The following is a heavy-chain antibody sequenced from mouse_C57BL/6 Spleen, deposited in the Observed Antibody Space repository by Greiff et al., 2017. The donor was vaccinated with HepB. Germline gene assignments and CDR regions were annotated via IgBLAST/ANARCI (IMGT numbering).Heavy chain of an antibody. CDR3: ARGLLRGYFDV. CDR1: GFTFSDYG. V-gene: IGHV5-17*01. D-gene: IGHD1-1*01. Sequence: EVQLVESGGGLVKPGGSLKLSCAASGFTFSDYGMHWVRQSPEKGLEWVAYISSGSSTIYYADTVKGRFTISRDNAKNPLFLQMTSLRSEDTAMYYCARGLLRGYFDVWGTGTTVTVSS. CDR2: ISSGSSTI. J-gene: IGHJ1*03.